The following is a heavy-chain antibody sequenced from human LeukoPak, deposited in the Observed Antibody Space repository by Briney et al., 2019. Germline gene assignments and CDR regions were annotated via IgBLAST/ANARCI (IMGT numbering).Heavy chain of an antibody. J-gene: IGHJ4*02. Sequence: GGSLRLSCAASGFTFSTYAMSWIRQAPGKGLEWVSAISSGGGNTDYADSVKGRFTISRDNSKNTLYLQMNSLRAEDTAVYYCARDRLKYSSGRTLVYFDYWGQGTLVTVSS. CDR3: ARDRLKYSSGRTLVYFDY. CDR2: ISSGGGNT. CDR1: GFTFSTYA. V-gene: IGHV3-23*01. D-gene: IGHD6-19*01.